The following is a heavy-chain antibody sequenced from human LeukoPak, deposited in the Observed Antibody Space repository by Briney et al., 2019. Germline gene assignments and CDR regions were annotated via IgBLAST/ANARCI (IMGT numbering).Heavy chain of an antibody. Sequence: PGGSLRLSCAASGFYFANYAMSWVRQAPGKGLEWVAVISYDGSNKYYADSVKGRFTISRDNSKNTLYLQMNSLRAEDTAVYYCAKARNFNWNYDVLDYWGQGTLVTVSS. V-gene: IGHV3-30*18. CDR2: ISYDGSNK. CDR3: AKARNFNWNYDVLDY. D-gene: IGHD1-7*01. CDR1: GFYFANYA. J-gene: IGHJ4*02.